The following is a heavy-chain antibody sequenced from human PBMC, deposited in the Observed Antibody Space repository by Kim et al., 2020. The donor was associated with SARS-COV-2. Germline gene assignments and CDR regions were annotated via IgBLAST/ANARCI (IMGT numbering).Heavy chain of an antibody. V-gene: IGHV3-73*01. D-gene: IGHD4-17*01. CDR1: GFTFSASA. CDR3: SRHSGKHGDRGFDN. Sequence: GGSLRLSCAASGFTFSASAMHWVRQAPGKGLEWVGRIRSKPNNYSTSYAASVTGRFTISRDDSTNTVYLQMDSLKTDGTAVYFCSRHSGKHGDRGFDNWGQGNLVTVYS. J-gene: IGHJ4*03. CDR2: IRSKPNNYST.